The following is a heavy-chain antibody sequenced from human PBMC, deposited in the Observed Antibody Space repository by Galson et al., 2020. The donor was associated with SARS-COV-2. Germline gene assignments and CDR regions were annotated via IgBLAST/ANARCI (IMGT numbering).Heavy chain of an antibody. CDR2: ISWNSGSI. CDR3: AKDNYYDSSGYYPFDI. CDR1: GFTFDDYA. J-gene: IGHJ3*02. Sequence: SLKISCAASGFTFDDYAMHWVRQAPGKGLEWVSGISWNSGSIGYADSVKGRFTISRDNAKNSLYLQMNSLRAEDTALYYCAKDNYYDSSGYYPFDIWGQGTMVTVSS. D-gene: IGHD3-22*01. V-gene: IGHV3-9*01.